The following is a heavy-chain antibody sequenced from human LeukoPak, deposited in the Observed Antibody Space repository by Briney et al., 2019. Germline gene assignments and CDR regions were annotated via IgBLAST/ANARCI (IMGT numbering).Heavy chain of an antibody. CDR1: GFTFSSYA. CDR3: AKRFYLAKGIVGATTVDY. J-gene: IGHJ4*02. Sequence: PGGSLRLSCAASGFTFSSYAMSWVRQAPGKGLEWVSAISGSGGSTYYADSVKGRFTISRDNSKNTLYLQMNSLRAEDTAVYYCAKRFYLAKGIVGATTVDYWGQGTLVTVSS. D-gene: IGHD1-26*01. CDR2: ISGSGGST. V-gene: IGHV3-23*01.